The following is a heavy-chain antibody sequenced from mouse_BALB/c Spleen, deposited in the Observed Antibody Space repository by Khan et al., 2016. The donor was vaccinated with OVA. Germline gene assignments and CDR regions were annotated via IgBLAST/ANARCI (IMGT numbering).Heavy chain of an antibody. V-gene: IGHV2-6-1*01. CDR1: GFSLTNYG. D-gene: IGHD2-10*01. J-gene: IGHJ4*01. Sequence: VQLKQSGPALVAPSQSLSITCTISGFSLTNYGVHWVRQPPGKGLEWLVVIWSDGSTTYNSALKSSLSISKDNSKSQVFLKMNSLQTDDTAMYYCSRQPYYHYYIMDNWGQGTSVTVSS. CDR3: SRQPYYHYYIMDN. CDR2: IWSDGST.